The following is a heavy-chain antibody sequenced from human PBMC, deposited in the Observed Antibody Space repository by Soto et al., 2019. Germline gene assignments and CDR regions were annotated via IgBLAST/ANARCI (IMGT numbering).Heavy chain of an antibody. CDR2: ISGSGGST. CDR1: GFTFSSYA. D-gene: IGHD3-3*01. Sequence: GGSLRLSCAASGFTFSSYAMSWVRQAPGKGLEWASAISGSGGSTYYADSVKGRFTISRDNSKNTLYLQMNSLRAEDTAVYYCAKSRTIFGVVIIGGFDYWGQGTLVTVSS. V-gene: IGHV3-23*01. CDR3: AKSRTIFGVVIIGGFDY. J-gene: IGHJ4*02.